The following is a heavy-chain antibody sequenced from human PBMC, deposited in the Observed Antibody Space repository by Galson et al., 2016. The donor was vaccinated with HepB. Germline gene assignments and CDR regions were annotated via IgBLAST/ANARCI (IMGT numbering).Heavy chain of an antibody. Sequence: PLRPSCAAPDFQFATHPSTWVRQAPGKGLNGFPPISRAVLSQAYADSLWGRFTISRANRQNILYLQMNSLTTEDTALYYCGKDWGSLWESSGKGMDVWGQGTTVIVSS. CDR1: DFQFATHP. V-gene: IGHV3-43*01. CDR2: ISRAVLSQ. D-gene: IGHD3-10*01. CDR3: GKDWGSLWESSGKGMDV. J-gene: IGHJ6*02.